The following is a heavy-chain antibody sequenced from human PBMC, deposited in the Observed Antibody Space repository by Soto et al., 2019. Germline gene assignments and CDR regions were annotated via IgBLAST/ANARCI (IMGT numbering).Heavy chain of an antibody. CDR2: ISAFNGKT. Sequence: QIQLVQSGAEVKKPGASVKVSCKASGYTFNIYGINWVRQAPGQGLEWMGWISAFNGKTNYAQNVQGRVTTTTDTSTSTAYVQLRSLRSDDTAAYYCARDRVPKSSGFFPFDYWDHGTRVTVSS. CDR1: GYTFNIYG. V-gene: IGHV1-18*01. CDR3: ARDRVPKSSGFFPFDY. J-gene: IGHJ4*01. D-gene: IGHD3-22*01.